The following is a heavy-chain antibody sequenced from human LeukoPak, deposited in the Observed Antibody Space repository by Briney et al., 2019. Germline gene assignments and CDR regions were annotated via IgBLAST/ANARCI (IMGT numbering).Heavy chain of an antibody. CDR3: ARDDSSSWEKFDY. CDR1: GYSFTSYW. Sequence: GESLKISCXGSGYSFTSYWIGWVRQMPGKGLEWMGIIYPGDSDTRYSPSFQGTITISADKSISTAYLQWSSMKASDTAMYYCARDDSSSWEKFDYWGQGTLVTVSS. J-gene: IGHJ4*02. D-gene: IGHD6-13*01. CDR2: IYPGDSDT. V-gene: IGHV5-51*01.